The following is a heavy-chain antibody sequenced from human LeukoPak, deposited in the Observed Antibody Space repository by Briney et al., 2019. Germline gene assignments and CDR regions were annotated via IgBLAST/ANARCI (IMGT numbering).Heavy chain of an antibody. D-gene: IGHD5-18*01. V-gene: IGHV4-59*08. CDR3: ASLRWIQLWTSFDY. J-gene: IGHJ4*02. Sequence: SETLSLTCIVSGGSISSYYWSWIRQPPGKGLEWIGYIYYSGSTNYNPSLKSRVTISVDTSKNQFSLKLSSVTAADTAVYYCASLRWIQLWTSFDYWGQGTLVTVSS. CDR2: IYYSGST. CDR1: GGSISSYY.